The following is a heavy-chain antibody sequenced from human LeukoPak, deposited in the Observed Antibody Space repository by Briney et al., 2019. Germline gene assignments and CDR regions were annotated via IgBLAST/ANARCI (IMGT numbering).Heavy chain of an antibody. D-gene: IGHD3-10*02. CDR3: AELGITMIGCV. CDR2: ISSSGGTI. CDR1: GFTFSSYG. J-gene: IGHJ6*04. V-gene: IGHV3-48*03. Sequence: PGGSLRLSCAASGFTFSSYGMNWVRQAPGKGLEWVSYISSSGGTIYYADSVKGRFTISRDNAKNSLYLQMNSLRAEDTAVYYCAELGITMIGCVWGKGTTVTISS.